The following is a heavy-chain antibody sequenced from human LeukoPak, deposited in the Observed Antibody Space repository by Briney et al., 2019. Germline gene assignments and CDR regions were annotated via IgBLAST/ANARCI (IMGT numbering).Heavy chain of an antibody. J-gene: IGHJ4*02. CDR2: ISSSSSYI. D-gene: IGHD4-17*01. Sequence: GGSLRLSCAASGFSFSSSWMHWVRQAPGKGLEWVSSISSSSSYIYYADSVKGRFTISRDNAKSSLYLQMNSLRAEDTAVYYCASGDYGDPFDYWGQGTLVTVSS. CDR3: ASGDYGDPFDY. CDR1: GFSFSSSW. V-gene: IGHV3-21*01.